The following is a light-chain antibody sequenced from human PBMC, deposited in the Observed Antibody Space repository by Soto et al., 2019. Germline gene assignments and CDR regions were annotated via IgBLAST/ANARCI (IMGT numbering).Light chain of an antibody. V-gene: IGKV3-20*01. CDR2: ETS. J-gene: IGKJ1*01. Sequence: VLKQSPGIVTSSPSVRATLSCRASQSVSAGYFAWYQQKPGQAPRLLIYETSSRTTGTPGRFSGSESGTDFTLTIRTLEPEDFAVYYCQQYGSSPVWTFGQGAKVDIK. CDR3: QQYGSSPVWT. CDR1: QSVSAGY.